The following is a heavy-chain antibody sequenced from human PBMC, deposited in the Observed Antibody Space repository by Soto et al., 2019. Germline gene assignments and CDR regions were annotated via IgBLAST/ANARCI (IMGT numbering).Heavy chain of an antibody. V-gene: IGHV3-23*01. CDR1: EFTFSSYA. Sequence: EVQLLESGGGLVQPGGSLRLSCAASEFTFSSYAMSWVRQAPGKGLEWVSAISGSGGSTYYADSVKGRFTISRDNSKNTLYLQVNSLRAEDTAVYYCARRSSGWYFAYWGQGTLVTVSS. D-gene: IGHD6-19*01. CDR2: ISGSGGST. CDR3: ARRSSGWYFAY. J-gene: IGHJ4*02.